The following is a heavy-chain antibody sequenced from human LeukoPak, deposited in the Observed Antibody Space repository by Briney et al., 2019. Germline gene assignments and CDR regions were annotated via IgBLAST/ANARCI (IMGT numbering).Heavy chain of an antibody. J-gene: IGHJ4*02. V-gene: IGHV3-48*01. Sequence: GGSLRLSCAASGFDFSNYSMDWVRQAPGKGLEWIAYIKSNSDNIYYADSVRGRFTISRDNAQNSLYLQMNSLRAEDTAVYYCAREGGYCSGPTCYGFDYWGQGTLVTVSS. CDR3: AREGGYCSGPTCYGFDY. D-gene: IGHD2-2*01. CDR2: IKSNSDNI. CDR1: GFDFSNYS.